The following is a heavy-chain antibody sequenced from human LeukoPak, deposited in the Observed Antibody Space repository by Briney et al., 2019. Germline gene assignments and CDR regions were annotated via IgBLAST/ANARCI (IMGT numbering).Heavy chain of an antibody. CDR3: ARATLDN. CDR2: IYSGGST. CDR1: GFTVSSDY. Sequence: GGSLRLPCAASGFTVSSDYISWVRQAPGKGLEWVSVIYSGGSTNYADSVRARFTISRDNSKNTVYLQMNSLRVEDTAVYYCARATLDNWGQGTLVTVSS. V-gene: IGHV3-53*01. J-gene: IGHJ4*02.